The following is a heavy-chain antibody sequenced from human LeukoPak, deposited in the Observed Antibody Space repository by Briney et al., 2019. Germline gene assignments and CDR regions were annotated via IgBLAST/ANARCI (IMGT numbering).Heavy chain of an antibody. Sequence: GGSLRLSCAASGFTFSSYGMHWVRQAPGKGLEWVAVISYDGSNKYYADSVKGRFTISRDNSKNTLYLQMNSLRAEDTAVYYCAKDLNTAMVTSIWDYWGQGTLVTVSS. J-gene: IGHJ4*02. D-gene: IGHD5-18*01. CDR3: AKDLNTAMVTSIWDY. CDR1: GFTFSSYG. CDR2: ISYDGSNK. V-gene: IGHV3-30*18.